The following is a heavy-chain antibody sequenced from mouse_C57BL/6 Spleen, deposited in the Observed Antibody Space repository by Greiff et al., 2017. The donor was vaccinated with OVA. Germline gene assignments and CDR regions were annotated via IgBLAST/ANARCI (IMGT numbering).Heavy chain of an antibody. CDR2: IDPSDSYT. V-gene: IGHV1-50*01. Sequence: VQLQQPGAELVKPGASVKLSCKASGYTFTSYWMQWVKQRPGPGLEWIGEIDPSDSYTNYNQKFKGKATLTVDTSSSTAYMQLSSLTSEDSAVYYCARYVYYAMDYWGQGTSVTVSS. CDR3: ARYVYYAMDY. J-gene: IGHJ4*01. CDR1: GYTFTSYW.